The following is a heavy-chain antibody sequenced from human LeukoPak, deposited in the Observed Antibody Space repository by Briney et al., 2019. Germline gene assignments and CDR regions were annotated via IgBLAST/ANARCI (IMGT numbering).Heavy chain of an antibody. J-gene: IGHJ6*02. CDR3: AREYCSGGSCYPAANYYGMDV. D-gene: IGHD2-15*01. CDR2: IDPSDSYT. Sequence: KPGESLRISCQCSGYSFTSYWISWVRQLPGKGLEWMGRIDPSDSYTNYSPSFQGHVTISADKSISTAYLQWSSLKASDTAMYYCAREYCSGGSCYPAANYYGMDVWGQGTTVTVSS. CDR1: GYSFTSYW. V-gene: IGHV5-10-1*01.